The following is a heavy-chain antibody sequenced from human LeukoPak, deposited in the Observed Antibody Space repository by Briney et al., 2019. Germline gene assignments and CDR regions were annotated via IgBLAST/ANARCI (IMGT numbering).Heavy chain of an antibody. V-gene: IGHV4-34*01. CDR1: GGSFSGYY. CDR3: ATRPDIASTGPGWFDP. D-gene: IGHD6-13*01. J-gene: IGHJ5*02. CDR2: INHSGST. Sequence: SETLSLTCTVYGGSFSGYYWSWIRQPPRKGLEWIGEINHSGSTNYNSSLKSRVTISVDTSKNQFSLTLSSVTAADTAVYYCATRPDIASTGPGWFDPWGQGTLDTVSS.